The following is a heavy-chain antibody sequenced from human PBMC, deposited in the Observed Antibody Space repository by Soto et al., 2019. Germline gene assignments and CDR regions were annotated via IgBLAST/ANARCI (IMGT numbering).Heavy chain of an antibody. CDR1: SASISSTNYT. V-gene: IGHV4-39*07. D-gene: IGHD2-2*02. Sequence: PSETLSLTCTVSSASISSTNYTWGWIRQPPGKGLEWIGEINHSGSTNYNPSLKSRVTISVDTSKNQFSLKLSSVTAADTAVYYCASVTRTCISTSCYRYYYGMDVWGQGTTVTVSS. CDR2: INHSGST. J-gene: IGHJ6*02. CDR3: ASVTRTCISTSCYRYYYGMDV.